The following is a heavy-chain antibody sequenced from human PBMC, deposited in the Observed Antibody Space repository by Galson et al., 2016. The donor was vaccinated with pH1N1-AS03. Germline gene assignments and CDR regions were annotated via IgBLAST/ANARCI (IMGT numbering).Heavy chain of an antibody. CDR3: TQGEGGGPDDD. Sequence: SLRLSCATSGFTFTDFAVSWVRQAPGRGLEWVSTLGSGGDTHYADSVKGRFTISRDKSKNTMYLQMNSLRAEDTAIYYCTQGEGGGPDDDWGQGTLVTVSS. CDR1: GFTFTDFA. CDR2: LGSGGDT. J-gene: IGHJ4*02. D-gene: IGHD3-16*01. V-gene: IGHV3-23*01.